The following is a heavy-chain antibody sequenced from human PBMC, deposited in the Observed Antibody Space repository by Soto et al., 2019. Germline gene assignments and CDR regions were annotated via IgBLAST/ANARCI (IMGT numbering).Heavy chain of an antibody. Sequence: ASVKVSCKASGYTFTGYYMHWVRQAPGQGLEWMGWINPNSGGTNYAQKFQGRVTMTRDTSISTAYMELSRLRSDDTAVYYCARGSYNWNDSPYYYGMDVWGQGTTVTVS. CDR3: ARGSYNWNDSPYYYGMDV. V-gene: IGHV1-2*02. CDR2: INPNSGGT. J-gene: IGHJ6*02. D-gene: IGHD1-1*01. CDR1: GYTFTGYY.